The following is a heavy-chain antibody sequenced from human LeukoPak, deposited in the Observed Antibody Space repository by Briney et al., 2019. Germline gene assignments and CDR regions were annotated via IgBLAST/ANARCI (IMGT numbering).Heavy chain of an antibody. J-gene: IGHJ4*02. CDR2: ISSSGSTI. CDR3: AKDLRPDDIVVVPAATRGAFDY. V-gene: IGHV3-11*04. D-gene: IGHD2-2*01. Sequence: KTGGSLRLSCAASGFTFSDYYMSWIRQAPGKGLEWVSYISSSGSTIYYADSVKGRFTISRDNSKNTLYLQMNSLRAEDTAVYYCAKDLRPDDIVVVPAATRGAFDYWGQGTLVTVSS. CDR1: GFTFSDYY.